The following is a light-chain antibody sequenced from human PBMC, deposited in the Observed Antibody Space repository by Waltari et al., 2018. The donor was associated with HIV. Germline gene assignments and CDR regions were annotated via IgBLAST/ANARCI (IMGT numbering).Light chain of an antibody. CDR2: QDS. V-gene: IGLV3-1*01. Sequence: SYELTQSPSVSVSPGQTASITCSGDKLGDKYACWYQQKPGQSPVLVIYQDSKRPSGIPERFSGSKSGNTATLTISGTQAMDEADYYCQAWDSSTVWVFGGGTKLTVL. CDR3: QAWDSSTVWV. CDR1: KLGDKY. J-gene: IGLJ3*02.